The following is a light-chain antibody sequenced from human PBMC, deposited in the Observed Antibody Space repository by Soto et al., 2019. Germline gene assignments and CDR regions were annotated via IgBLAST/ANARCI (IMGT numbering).Light chain of an antibody. CDR2: EVN. CDR3: SSLSTTSTPIV. J-gene: IGLJ1*01. CDR1: SSDIGLYNY. V-gene: IGLV2-14*01. Sequence: QSVLSQPASMSGSPGQSITIPCTGASSDIGLYNYVSWYQHRPGKAPKLLISEVNVRPSGLSDRFSASKAGNTASLTISGLQPEDEAYYYCSSLSTTSTPIVFGSGTKVTVL.